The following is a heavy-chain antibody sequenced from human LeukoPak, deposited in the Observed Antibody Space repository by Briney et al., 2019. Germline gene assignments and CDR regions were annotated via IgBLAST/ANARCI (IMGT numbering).Heavy chain of an antibody. CDR1: DYPISIGYGYY. CDR2: IYHSGIT. Sequence: PSKTLSFTATSPDYPISIGYGYYWGWIRQPPGKGLKWIGNIYHSGITYYNHFNSSLKSRVTISIDTSKNQFSLRLTSVTAADTAVYFCATLVSTRYYFDYWGQGTLVTVSS. J-gene: IGHJ4*02. D-gene: IGHD5/OR15-5a*01. V-gene: IGHV4-38-2*02. CDR3: ATLVSTRYYFDY.